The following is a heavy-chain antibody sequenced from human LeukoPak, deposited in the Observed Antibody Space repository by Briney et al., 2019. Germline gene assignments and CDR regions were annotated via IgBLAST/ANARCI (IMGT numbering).Heavy chain of an antibody. CDR2: TSSKSTYI. D-gene: IGHD2-8*01. CDR1: GFTFSRYS. CDR3: AKCMSATGVCLNFDS. J-gene: IGHJ4*02. V-gene: IGHV3-21*04. Sequence: GGSLRLSCAASGFTFSRYSMNWVRQAPGKGLEWVSSTSSKSTYIYYADSAEGRFTIPRDNSKNTVYLQINSLRAEDTAVYYCAKCMSATGVCLNFDSWGQGILVTVSS.